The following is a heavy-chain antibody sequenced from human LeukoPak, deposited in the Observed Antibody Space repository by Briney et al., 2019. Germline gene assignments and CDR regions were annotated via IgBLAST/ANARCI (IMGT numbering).Heavy chain of an antibody. CDR2: INPNSGGT. V-gene: IGHV1-2*02. CDR3: ARDSYDFWSGHHFDY. D-gene: IGHD3-3*01. J-gene: IGHJ4*02. Sequence: ASVKVSCKASGYTFTGYYMHWVRQAPGQRLEWMGWINPNSGGTNYAQKFQGRVTMTRDTSISTAYMELSRLRSDDTAVYYCARDSYDFWSGHHFDYWGQGTLVTVSS. CDR1: GYTFTGYY.